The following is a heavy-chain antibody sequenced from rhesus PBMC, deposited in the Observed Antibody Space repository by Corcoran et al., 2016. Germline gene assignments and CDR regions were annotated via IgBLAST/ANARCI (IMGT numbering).Heavy chain of an antibody. Sequence: QVQLQESGPGVVTPSETLSLTCAVSGGSISGSCPWSWTRKPPGKGLEWIGYIYVGSGSTSYNPSLKSRVIISIDTSKNQFSLKLSSVTAADTAVYYCARGAVAANYFDYWGQGVLVTVSS. CDR2: IYVGSGST. CDR1: GGSISGSCP. J-gene: IGHJ4*01. D-gene: IGHD4-29*01. CDR3: ARGAVAANYFDY. V-gene: IGHV4S7*01.